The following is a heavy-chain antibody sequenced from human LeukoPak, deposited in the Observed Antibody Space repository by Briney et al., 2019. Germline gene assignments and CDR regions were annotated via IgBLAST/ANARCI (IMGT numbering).Heavy chain of an antibody. CDR1: GYTFTSYD. CDR2: IIPIFGTA. J-gene: IGHJ4*02. Sequence: SVKVSCKASGYTFTSYDISWVRQAPGQGLEWMGGIIPIFGTANYAQKFQGRVTITADESTSTAYMELSSLRSEDTAVYYCASGLQLEPTHYWGQGTLVTVSS. D-gene: IGHD1-1*01. CDR3: ASGLQLEPTHY. V-gene: IGHV1-69*13.